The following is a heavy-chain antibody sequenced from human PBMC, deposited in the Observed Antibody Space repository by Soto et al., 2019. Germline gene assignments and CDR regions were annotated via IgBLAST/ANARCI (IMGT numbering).Heavy chain of an antibody. CDR3: ARLYYDSSGDFDY. CDR1: GGSISSGDYY. D-gene: IGHD3-22*01. V-gene: IGHV4-30-4*01. Sequence: SETLSLTCTVSGGSISSGDYYWSLIRQPPGKGLEWIGYIYYSGSTYYNPSLKSRVTISVDTSKNQFSLKLSSVTAADTAVYYCARLYYDSSGDFDYWGQGTMVTVSS. J-gene: IGHJ4*02. CDR2: IYYSGST.